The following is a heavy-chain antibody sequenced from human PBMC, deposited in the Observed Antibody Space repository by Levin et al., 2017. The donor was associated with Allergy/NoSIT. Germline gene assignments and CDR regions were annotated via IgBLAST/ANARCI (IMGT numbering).Heavy chain of an antibody. J-gene: IGHJ3*01. D-gene: IGHD6-6*01. CDR1: GYTFSDYY. Sequence: GASVKVSCKASGYTFSDYYIHWVRQAPGQELEWMGRISPNSGGTNFAQKFQGRVTVTRDTSINTAYMDLSRLSSDDTAIYYCARDLNTRSSFAFDVWGQGTMVTVSS. V-gene: IGHV1-2*06. CDR2: ISPNSGGT. CDR3: ARDLNTRSSFAFDV.